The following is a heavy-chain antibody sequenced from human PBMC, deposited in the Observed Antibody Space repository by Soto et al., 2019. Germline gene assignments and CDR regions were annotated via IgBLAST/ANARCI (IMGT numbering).Heavy chain of an antibody. V-gene: IGHV4-59*12. J-gene: IGHJ3*02. D-gene: IGHD3-16*01. CDR1: GASITDSF. CDR3: VKLDAQTGVLSAIDTFHI. CDR2: ISYTGYT. Sequence: SETLSLTCSVSGASITDSFWSWIRQPPGGKLEWIGYISYTGYTKYNPSISSPVSLSKDTSKNQISLTVYSVTAADTAVYYCVKLDAQTGVLSAIDTFHIWGQGSAVTVSS.